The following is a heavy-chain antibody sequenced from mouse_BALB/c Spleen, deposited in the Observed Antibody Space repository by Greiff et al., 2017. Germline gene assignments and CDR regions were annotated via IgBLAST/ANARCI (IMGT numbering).Heavy chain of an antibody. CDR1: GYTFTSYT. CDR3: ARRSDSPFDY. CDR2: INPSSGYT. D-gene: IGHD2-4*01. V-gene: IGHV1-4*02. J-gene: IGHJ2*01. Sequence: QVQLKESAAELARPGASVKMSCKASGYTFTSYTMHWVKQRPGQGLEWIGYINPSSGYTEYNQKFKDKTTLTADKSSSTAYMQLSSLTSEDSAVYYCARRSDSPFDYWGQGTTLTVSS.